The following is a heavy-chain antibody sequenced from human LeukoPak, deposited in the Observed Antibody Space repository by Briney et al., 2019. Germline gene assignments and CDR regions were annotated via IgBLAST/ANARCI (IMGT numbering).Heavy chain of an antibody. CDR3: AKYRKVRPTEALDY. CDR1: GFTFSSYA. CDR2: ISGSGGDT. V-gene: IGHV3-23*01. Sequence: PGGSLRLSCAASGFTFSSYAMSWVRQAPGKGLEWVSAISGSGGDTYYADSVKGRFTISRGNSKNTLYLQMNSLRAEETAVYYCAKYRKVRPTEALDYWGQGTLVTVSS. D-gene: IGHD1-14*01. J-gene: IGHJ4*02.